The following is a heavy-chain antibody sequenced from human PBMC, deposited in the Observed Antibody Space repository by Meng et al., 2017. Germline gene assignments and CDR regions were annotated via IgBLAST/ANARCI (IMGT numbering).Heavy chain of an antibody. Sequence: GQVVESGGGLVKAGGSLRLSCAASGFTFRDYYMTWIRQAPGKGLEWVSYISSSGSTIYYADSVKGRFTISRDNAKNSLYLQMNSLRAEDTAVYYCARDTDYYGSGSYIYWGQGTLVTVSS. CDR1: GFTFRDYY. CDR3: ARDTDYYGSGSYIY. CDR2: ISSSGSTI. V-gene: IGHV3-11*01. J-gene: IGHJ4*02. D-gene: IGHD3-10*01.